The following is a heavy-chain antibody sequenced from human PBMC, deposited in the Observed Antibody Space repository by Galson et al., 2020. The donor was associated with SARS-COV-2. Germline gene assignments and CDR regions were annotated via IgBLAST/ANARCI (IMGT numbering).Heavy chain of an antibody. J-gene: IGHJ4*02. Sequence: SETLSLTCTVSGGAIITSSWSWIRQPPGKGLEWIGFFSLSGSTDYNPSLKSRVTISLDTSNNQFSLKMTSVTAADSAIYYCARGRNYVDSSGYLDYWGQGTLVTVSS. V-gene: IGHV4-59*13. CDR1: GGAIITSS. D-gene: IGHD3-22*01. CDR2: FSLSGST. CDR3: ARGRNYVDSSGYLDY.